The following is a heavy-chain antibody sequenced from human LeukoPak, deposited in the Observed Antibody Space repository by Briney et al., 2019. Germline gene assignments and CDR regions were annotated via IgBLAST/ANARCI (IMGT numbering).Heavy chain of an antibody. V-gene: IGHV3-23*01. CDR1: GFTFSSYA. D-gene: IGHD3-10*01. CDR3: AKDVAMVRGVTGFGY. CDR2: ISGSGGST. Sequence: PGGSLRLSCAASGFTFSSYAMSWVRQAPGKGLEWVSAISGSGGSTYYADSVKGRFTISRDNSKNTLYLQMNSLRAEDTAVYYCAKDVAMVRGVTGFGYWGQGTLVTVSS. J-gene: IGHJ4*02.